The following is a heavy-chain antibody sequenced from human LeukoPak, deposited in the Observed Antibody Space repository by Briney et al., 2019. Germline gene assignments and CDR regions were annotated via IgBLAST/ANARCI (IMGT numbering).Heavy chain of an antibody. CDR3: ARVSFSIAGWYDGMDV. D-gene: IGHD6-6*01. CDR1: GFTFSSYG. J-gene: IGHJ6*02. CDR2: IWYDGSNK. Sequence: GGSLRLSCAASGFTFSSYGMHWVRQAPGRGLEWVAVIWYDGSNKYYADSVKGRFTISRDNSKNTLYLQMNSLRAEDTAVYYCARVSFSIAGWYDGMDVWGQGTTVTVSS. V-gene: IGHV3-33*01.